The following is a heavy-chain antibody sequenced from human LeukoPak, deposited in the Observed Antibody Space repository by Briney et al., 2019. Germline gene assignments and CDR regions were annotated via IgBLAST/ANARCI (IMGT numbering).Heavy chain of an antibody. J-gene: IGHJ3*02. CDR1: GFTFTTYA. CDR2: ISGSGGST. Sequence: GGSLRLSCAASGFTFTTYAMSWVRQAPGKGLEWVSAISGSGGSTYYADSVKGRFTISRDNAKNSLYLQMNSLRAEDTAVYYCAREGPDIRFDAFDIWGQGTMVTVSS. D-gene: IGHD3-9*01. V-gene: IGHV3-23*01. CDR3: AREGPDIRFDAFDI.